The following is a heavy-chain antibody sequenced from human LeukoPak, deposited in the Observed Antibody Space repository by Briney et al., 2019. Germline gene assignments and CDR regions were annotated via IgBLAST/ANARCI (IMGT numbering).Heavy chain of an antibody. J-gene: IGHJ5*02. CDR3: ARTPRQYSSSYNWFDP. CDR2: INPNSGGT. Sequence: ASVKVSCKASGYAFTGYYMHWVRQAPGQGLEWMGRINPNSGGTNYAQKFQGRVTMTRDTSISTAYMELSRLRSDDTAVYYCARTPRQYSSSYNWFDPWGQGTLVNVSS. CDR1: GYAFTGYY. D-gene: IGHD6-6*01. V-gene: IGHV1-2*06.